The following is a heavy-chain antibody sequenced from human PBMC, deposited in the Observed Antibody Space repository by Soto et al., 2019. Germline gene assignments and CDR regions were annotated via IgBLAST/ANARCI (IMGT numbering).Heavy chain of an antibody. J-gene: IGHJ4*02. Sequence: QVQLQESGPGLVKPSETLSLSCTVSGGSVSSSSYYWGWIRQPPGKGLEWIGNIYYSGSTYYNPSLRSRVTIAVDTSQNHFFLKLSSVTAADTAVYYCARLPSQLLYVGVQGADYWGQGTLVTVSS. CDR2: IYYSGST. D-gene: IGHD3-10*01. V-gene: IGHV4-39*01. CDR1: GGSVSSSSYY. CDR3: ARLPSQLLYVGVQGADY.